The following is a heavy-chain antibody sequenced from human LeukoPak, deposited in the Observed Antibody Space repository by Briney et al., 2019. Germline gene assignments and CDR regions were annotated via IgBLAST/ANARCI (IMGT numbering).Heavy chain of an antibody. J-gene: IGHJ4*02. CDR2: IYPGASDT. V-gene: IGHV5-51*01. CDR3: ARLWSGTWKNFDY. CDR1: GYSFTSYW. D-gene: IGHD6-13*01. Sequence: GESLKISCRGSGYSFTSYWIGWVRQMPGKGLEWWGIIYPGASDTTYSPSFQGQVTISADKSICTAYLQWSSLKASDTAMYYCARLWSGTWKNFDYWGQGTLVTVSS.